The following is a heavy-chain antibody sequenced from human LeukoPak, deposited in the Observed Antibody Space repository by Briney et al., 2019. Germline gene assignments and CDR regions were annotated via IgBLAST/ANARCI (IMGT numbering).Heavy chain of an antibody. Sequence: PGGSLRLSCAASGFTLSSYAMSWVRQAPGKGLEWVSGISGGGGSTYYADSVKGRFTISRDNSKNSLYLQMNSLRTEDTALFYCAKDLGYYGSGSARDAFDIWGQGTMVTVSS. CDR1: GFTLSSYA. CDR3: AKDLGYYGSGSARDAFDI. V-gene: IGHV3-23*01. J-gene: IGHJ3*02. D-gene: IGHD3-10*01. CDR2: ISGGGGST.